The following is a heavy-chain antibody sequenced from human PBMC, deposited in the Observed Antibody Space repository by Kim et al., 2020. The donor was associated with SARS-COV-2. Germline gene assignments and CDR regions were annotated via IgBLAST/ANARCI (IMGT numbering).Heavy chain of an antibody. CDR3: ARAISDIVVVPAAISWFDP. CDR1: GGSISSGSYY. V-gene: IGHV4-61*02. Sequence: SETLSLTCTVSGGSISSGSYYWSWIRQPAGKGLEWIGRIYTSGSTNYNPSLKSRVTISVDTSKNQFSLKLSSVTAADTAVYYCARAISDIVVVPAAISWFDPWGQGTLVTVSS. J-gene: IGHJ5*02. CDR2: IYTSGST. D-gene: IGHD2-2*01.